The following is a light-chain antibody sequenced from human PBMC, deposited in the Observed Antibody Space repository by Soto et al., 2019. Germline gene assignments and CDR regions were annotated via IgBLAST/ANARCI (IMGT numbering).Light chain of an antibody. CDR3: QQRSNWLFT. J-gene: IGKJ5*01. CDR2: DAS. CDR1: QSVSSY. Sequence: EIVLTQSPATLSLSPEERATLSCRASQSVSSYLAWYQQKPGQAPRLLIYDASNRATGIPARFSGSGSGTDFTLTISRQEPEDFAVYYCQQRSNWLFTFGQGTRLEIK. V-gene: IGKV3-11*01.